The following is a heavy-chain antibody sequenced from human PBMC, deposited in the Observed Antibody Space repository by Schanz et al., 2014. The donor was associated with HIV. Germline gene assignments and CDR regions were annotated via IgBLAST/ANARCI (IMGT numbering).Heavy chain of an antibody. J-gene: IGHJ6*02. V-gene: IGHV3-9*01. CDR2: ISWNSGSI. D-gene: IGHD5-18*01. Sequence: EVQLVESGGGLVQPGRSLRLSCAASGFTFDDYAMHWVRQAPGKGLEWVSGISWNSGSIGYADSVKGRFTISRDNAKNPLYRKRKRRRGADTALYHGDNERRGENVHTTLVTPPVGYGMDVWGQGTTVTASS. CDR1: GFTFDDYA. CDR3: DNERRGENVHTTLVTPPVGYGMDV.